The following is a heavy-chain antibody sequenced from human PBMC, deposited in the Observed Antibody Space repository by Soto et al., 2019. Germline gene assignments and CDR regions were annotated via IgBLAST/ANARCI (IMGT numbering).Heavy chain of an antibody. V-gene: IGHV3-30*18. CDR2: ISYDGIDE. J-gene: IGHJ4*02. CDR1: GFIFTSYG. D-gene: IGHD2-8*01. Sequence: VQLVQSGGGVVQPGMSLRLSCETSGFIFTSYGIHWVRQAPGKGLEWVAVISYDGIDENYADSVKGRFAISRDKSKSTVYLQMNSLRAEDTAVYCCAKDLMEMATIRPDDGGQGTLVTVSS. CDR3: AKDLMEMATIRPDD.